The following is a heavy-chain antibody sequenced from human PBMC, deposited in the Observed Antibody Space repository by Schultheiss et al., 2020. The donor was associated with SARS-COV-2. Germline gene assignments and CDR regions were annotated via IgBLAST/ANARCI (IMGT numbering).Heavy chain of an antibody. V-gene: IGHV3-48*01. Sequence: GESLKISCAASGFTFSSYSMNWVRQAPGKGLEWVSSISSSGSTIYYADSVKGRFTISRDNSKNTLYLQMNSLRAEDTAVYYCASLVGAITNFDYWGQGTLVTVSS. CDR2: ISSSGSTI. CDR3: ASLVGAITNFDY. CDR1: GFTFSSYS. J-gene: IGHJ4*02. D-gene: IGHD1-26*01.